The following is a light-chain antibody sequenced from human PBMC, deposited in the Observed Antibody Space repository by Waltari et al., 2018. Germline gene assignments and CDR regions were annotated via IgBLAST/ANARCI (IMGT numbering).Light chain of an antibody. CDR2: EHT. J-gene: IGLJ2*01. CDR1: SGFIVSND. V-gene: IGLV6-57*03. CDR3: QSYDSRNLV. Sequence: YTLTQPPSLSESPGRTVIISCTRSSGFIVSNDVHWLQQPPGSAPTIAIDEHTLRPSGVSGRVSASIDRSSNSASIIICGQRREDEADCYCQSYDSRNLVFGGGTEVTVL.